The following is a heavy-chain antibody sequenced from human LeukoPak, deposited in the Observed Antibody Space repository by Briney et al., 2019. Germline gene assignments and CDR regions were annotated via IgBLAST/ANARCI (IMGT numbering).Heavy chain of an antibody. V-gene: IGHV3-21*01. D-gene: IGHD3-3*01. J-gene: IGHJ4*02. Sequence: GGSLRLSCAASGFTFSSYSMNWVRQAPGKGLEWVSSISSSSSYIYYADSVKGRFTISRYNAKNSLYLQMNSLRAEDTAVYYCARDSAIFDRLKGGYYFDYWGQGTLVTVSS. CDR1: GFTFSSYS. CDR2: ISSSSSYI. CDR3: ARDSAIFDRLKGGYYFDY.